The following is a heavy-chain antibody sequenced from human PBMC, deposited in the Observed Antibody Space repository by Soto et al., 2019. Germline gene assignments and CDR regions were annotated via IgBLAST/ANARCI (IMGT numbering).Heavy chain of an antibody. J-gene: IGHJ6*02. CDR1: GFTFSSYG. Sequence: VGSLRLSCAASGFTFSSYGMHWVRQAPGKGLEWVAVISYDGSNKYYADSVKGRFTISRDNSKNTLYLQMNSLRAEDTAVYYCAVNTYYYYGMDVWGQGTTVTVSS. V-gene: IGHV3-30*03. CDR2: ISYDGSNK. CDR3: AVNTYYYYGMDV.